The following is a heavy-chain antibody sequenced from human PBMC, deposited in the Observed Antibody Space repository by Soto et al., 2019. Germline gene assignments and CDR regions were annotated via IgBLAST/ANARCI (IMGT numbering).Heavy chain of an antibody. Sequence: SETLSLTCTVSGGSISSSSYYWGWIRQPPGKGLEWIGSIYYSGSTYYNPSLKSRVTISVDTSKNQFSLKLSSVTAADTAVYYCASETGYSSGWRFDYWGQGTLVTVSS. CDR3: ASETGYSSGWRFDY. V-gene: IGHV4-39*01. D-gene: IGHD6-19*01. CDR2: IYYSGST. J-gene: IGHJ4*02. CDR1: GGSISSSSYY.